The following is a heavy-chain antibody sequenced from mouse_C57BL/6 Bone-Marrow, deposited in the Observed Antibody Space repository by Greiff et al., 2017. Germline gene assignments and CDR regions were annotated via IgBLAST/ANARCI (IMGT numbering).Heavy chain of an antibody. CDR2: IYPGSGST. D-gene: IGHD2-3*01. J-gene: IGHJ1*03. CDR1: GYTFTSYW. Sequence: VQLQQPGAELVKPGASVKMSCKASGYTFTSYWITWVKQRPGQGLEWIGDIYPGSGSTNYNEKFKSKATLTVDTSSSTAYMQLSSLTSEDSAVYYCASDGYHIWYFDDWGTGTTVTVSS. CDR3: ASDGYHIWYFDD. V-gene: IGHV1-55*01.